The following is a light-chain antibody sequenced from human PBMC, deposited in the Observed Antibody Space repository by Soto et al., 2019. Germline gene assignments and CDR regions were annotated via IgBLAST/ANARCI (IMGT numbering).Light chain of an antibody. CDR2: AAS. Sequence: AIRMTQSPSSFSASTGDRVTITCRASQGISSYLAWYQQKQGKAPKLLIYAASTLQSGVPSRFSGSGSGTDFTLTISCLQSEDFATYYCQQYYSYPQLTFGGGTKVDIK. CDR3: QQYYSYPQLT. J-gene: IGKJ4*01. CDR1: QGISSY. V-gene: IGKV1-8*01.